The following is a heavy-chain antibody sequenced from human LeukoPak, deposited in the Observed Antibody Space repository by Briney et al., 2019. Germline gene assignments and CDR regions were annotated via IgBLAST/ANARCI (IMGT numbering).Heavy chain of an antibody. CDR1: GGSISSYY. Sequence: SETLSLTCTVSGGSISSYYWSWIRQPPGKGLEWIGYIYYSGSTNYKSSLKSRVTISVDTSKNQFSLKLSSVTAADTAVYYCARTNGGGYRYGFLYYYHIGGWGKGAT. J-gene: IGHJ6*03. D-gene: IGHD5-18*01. CDR2: IYYSGST. V-gene: IGHV4-59*01. CDR3: ARTNGGGYRYGFLYYYHIGG.